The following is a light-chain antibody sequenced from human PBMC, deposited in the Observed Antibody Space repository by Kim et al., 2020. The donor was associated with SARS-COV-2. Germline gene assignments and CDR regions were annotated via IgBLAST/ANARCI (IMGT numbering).Light chain of an antibody. CDR2: GAS. J-gene: IGKJ1*01. Sequence: EIVMTQSPATLSVSPGERATLSCRASQSVSSNLAWYQQKPGQAPRLLIYGASTRATGIPARFSGSGSGTEFTLTISSLQSEDFAVYYCQQYNNWPRTFGRRTKVDIK. CDR1: QSVSSN. CDR3: QQYNNWPRT. V-gene: IGKV3-15*01.